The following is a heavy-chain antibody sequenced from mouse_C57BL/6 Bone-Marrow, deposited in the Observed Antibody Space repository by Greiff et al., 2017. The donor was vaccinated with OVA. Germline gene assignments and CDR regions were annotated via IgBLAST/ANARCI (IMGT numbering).Heavy chain of an antibody. Sequence: VQLQQSGPELVKPGASVKISCKASGYSFTGYYMNWVKQSPEKSLEWIGEINPSTGGTTYNQKFKAKATLTVDKSSSTAYMQLKSLTSEDSAVYYCARRAQAGAMDYWGQGTSVTVSS. CDR2: INPSTGGT. J-gene: IGHJ4*01. CDR1: GYSFTGYY. V-gene: IGHV1-42*01. CDR3: ARRAQAGAMDY. D-gene: IGHD3-2*02.